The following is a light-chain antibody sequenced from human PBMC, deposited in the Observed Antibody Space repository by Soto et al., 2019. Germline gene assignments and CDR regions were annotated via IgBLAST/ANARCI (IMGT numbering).Light chain of an antibody. V-gene: IGLV2-14*01. CDR2: EVT. CDR1: SSDVGGYNY. CDR3: LSYASSYTLI. J-gene: IGLJ2*01. Sequence: QSVLTQPASVSGSPGQSITISCTGTSSDVGGYNYVSWYQHHPGKAPKLMIYEVTNRPSGVSDRFSGSKSGNTASLAISGLQAEDEADYYCLSYASSYTLIFGGGTKLTVL.